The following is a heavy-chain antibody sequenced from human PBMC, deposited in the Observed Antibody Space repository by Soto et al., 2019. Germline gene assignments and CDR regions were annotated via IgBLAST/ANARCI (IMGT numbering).Heavy chain of an antibody. CDR3: ARDKYCSGGSCRKNWFDP. V-gene: IGHV4-59*01. CDR2: ISYSGST. J-gene: IGHJ5*02. D-gene: IGHD2-15*01. Sequence: SETLSLTCTVSGGSMSSYYWTWLRQSPGRGLEWIGYISYSGSTYYNPSLKSRVTISADTSKNQFSLRMNSMIAADTAVYYCARDKYCSGGSCRKNWFDPWGQGTLVTVSS. CDR1: GGSMSSYY.